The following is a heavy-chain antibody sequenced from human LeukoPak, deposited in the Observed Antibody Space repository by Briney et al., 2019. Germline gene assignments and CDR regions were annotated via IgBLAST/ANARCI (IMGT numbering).Heavy chain of an antibody. V-gene: IGHV3-21*01. CDR2: ISSSSSSYI. J-gene: IGHJ5*02. Sequence: GGSLRLSCAASGFTFSSYSMNWVRQAPGKGLEWVSSISSSSSSYIYYVDSVKGRFTISRDNAKNSLYLQMNSLRAEDTAVYYCARVLGQNWFDPWGQGTLVTVSS. CDR3: ARVLGQNWFDP. CDR1: GFTFSSYS.